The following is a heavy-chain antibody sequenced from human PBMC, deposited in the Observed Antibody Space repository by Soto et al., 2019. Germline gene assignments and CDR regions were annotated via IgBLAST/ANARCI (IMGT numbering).Heavy chain of an antibody. V-gene: IGHV4-39*01. CDR2: VHYSGST. J-gene: IGHJ4*02. D-gene: IGHD3-22*01. Sequence: SETLSLTCTVSGGSISSYDWGWIRQPPGKGLEWIATVHYSGSTYYTPSLKNRVTISADTSNNQFSLRLNSVTAADTAVYYCARQHYYDSSGYYTWNWGQGTLVTVSS. CDR1: GGSISSYD. CDR3: ARQHYYDSSGYYTWN.